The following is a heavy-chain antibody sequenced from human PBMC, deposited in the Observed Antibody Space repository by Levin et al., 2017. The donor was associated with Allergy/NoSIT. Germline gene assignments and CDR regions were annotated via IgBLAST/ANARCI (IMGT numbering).Heavy chain of an antibody. V-gene: IGHV3-9*01. CDR3: ATLAAAGTTTFYYGMDV. CDR2: ISWDSGSL. Sequence: GGSLRLSCVASGFTFEDYAIHWVRQVPGKGLEWVSSISWDSGSLDYADSVRGRFTISRDNAKNSLYLQMNSLRVEDTALYYCATLAAAGTTTFYYGMDVWGPGTTVTVSS. D-gene: IGHD6-13*01. J-gene: IGHJ6*02. CDR1: GFTFEDYA.